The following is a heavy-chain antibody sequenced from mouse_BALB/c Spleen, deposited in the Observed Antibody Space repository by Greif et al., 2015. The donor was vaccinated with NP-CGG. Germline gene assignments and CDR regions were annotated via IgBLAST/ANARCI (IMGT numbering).Heavy chain of an antibody. V-gene: IGHV14-3*02. D-gene: IGHD1-1*01. CDR3: ARDYYGSSGAMDY. CDR1: GFNIKDTY. Sequence: VQLQQSGAELVKPGASVKLSCTASGFNIKDTYMHRVKQRPEQGLEWIGRIDPANGNTKYDPKFQGKATITADTSSNTAYLQLSSLTSEDTAAYYCARDYYGSSGAMDYWGQGTSVTVSS. J-gene: IGHJ4*01. CDR2: IDPANGNT.